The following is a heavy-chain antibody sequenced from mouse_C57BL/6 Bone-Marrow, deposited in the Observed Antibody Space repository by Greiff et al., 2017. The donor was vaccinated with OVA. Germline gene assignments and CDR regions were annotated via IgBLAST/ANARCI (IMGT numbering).Heavy chain of an antibody. CDR1: GYTFTSYW. J-gene: IGHJ2*01. D-gene: IGHD1-1*01. CDR3: ARRVYYYGSSYFDY. V-gene: IGHV1-52*01. CDR2: IDPSDSET. Sequence: QVQLQQPGAELVRPGSSVKLSCKASGYTFTSYWMHWVKQRPIQGLEWIGNIDPSDSETHYNQKFKDKATLTVDKSSSTAYMQLSSLTSEYSAVYYCARRVYYYGSSYFDYWGQGTTLTVSS.